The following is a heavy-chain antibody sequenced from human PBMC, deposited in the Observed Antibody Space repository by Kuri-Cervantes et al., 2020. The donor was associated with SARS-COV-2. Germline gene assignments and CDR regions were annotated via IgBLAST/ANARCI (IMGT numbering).Heavy chain of an antibody. CDR2: IYYSGST. D-gene: IGHD6-19*01. CDR3: VRLRSGSSGWYNYYYYGMDV. CDR1: GGSISSYY. V-gene: IGHV4-59*08. J-gene: IGHJ6*02. Sequence: SETLSLTCTVSGGSISSYYWSWIRQPPGKGLEWIGYIYYSGSTNYNPSLKSRVTISVDTSKNQFSLKLSSVTAADTAVYYCVRLRSGSSGWYNYYYYGMDVWGQGTTVTVSS.